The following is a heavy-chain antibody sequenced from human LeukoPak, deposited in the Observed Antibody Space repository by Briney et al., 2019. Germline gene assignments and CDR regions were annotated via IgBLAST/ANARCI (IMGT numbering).Heavy chain of an antibody. V-gene: IGHV3-23*01. J-gene: IGHJ4*02. CDR2: ISGSGGST. D-gene: IGHD3-10*01. CDR1: RFTFSSYA. CDR3: AKDVGFGRFVLYYFDY. Sequence: GGSLRLSCAASRFTFSSYAMSWVRQAPGKGLEWVSAISGSGGSTYYADSVKGRFTISRDNSKNTLYLQMNSLRAEDTAVYYCAKDVGFGRFVLYYFDYWGQGTLVTVSS.